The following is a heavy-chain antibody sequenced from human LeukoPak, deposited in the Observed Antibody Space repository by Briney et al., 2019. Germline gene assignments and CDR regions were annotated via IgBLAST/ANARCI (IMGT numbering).Heavy chain of an antibody. J-gene: IGHJ4*02. V-gene: IGHV3-53*01. CDR3: ARDFSGVDYFDY. Sequence: PGGSLRLSCAVSGFAVSSNYMTWVRQAPGKGLEWVSVIYSGGSTYYADSVKGRFTISRDNSEDTVYLQMSSLRAEDTAAYYCARDFSGVDYFDYWGQGTLVTVSS. CDR1: GFAVSSNY. D-gene: IGHD3-10*01. CDR2: IYSGGST.